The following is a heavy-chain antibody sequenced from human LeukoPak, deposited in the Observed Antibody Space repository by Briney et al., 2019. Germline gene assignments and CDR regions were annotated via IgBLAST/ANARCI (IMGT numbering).Heavy chain of an antibody. J-gene: IGHJ4*02. CDR1: GYTFTGYG. CDR3: AREFSGYDWGHFDY. Sequence: ASVNAACKASGYTFTGYGISWVRQAPEQGLEWMGWISGYNGNTNYAQKLQGRVTMTTDTSTSTAYMELRSLRSDDTAVYYCAREFSGYDWGHFDYWGQGTLVTVSS. V-gene: IGHV1-18*04. D-gene: IGHD5-12*01. CDR2: ISGYNGNT.